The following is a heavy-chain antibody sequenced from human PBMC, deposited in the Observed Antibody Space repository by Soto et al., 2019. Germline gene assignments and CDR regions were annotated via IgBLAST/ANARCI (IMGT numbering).Heavy chain of an antibody. CDR2: IWYDGSNK. J-gene: IGHJ4*02. CDR3: ARDPVPRPDSSGWSPCFDY. Sequence: GGSLRLSCAASGFTFSSYGMHWVRQAPGKGLEWVAVIWYDGSNKYYADSVKGRFTISRDNSKNTLYLQMNSLRAEDTAVYYCARDPVPRPDSSGWSPCFDYWGQGTLVTVSS. CDR1: GFTFSSYG. D-gene: IGHD6-19*01. V-gene: IGHV3-33*01.